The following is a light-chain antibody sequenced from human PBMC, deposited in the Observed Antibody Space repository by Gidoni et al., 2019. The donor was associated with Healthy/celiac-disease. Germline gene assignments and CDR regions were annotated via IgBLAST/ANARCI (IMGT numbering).Light chain of an antibody. CDR3: AAWDDSLSGPWV. Sequence: QSVLTQPPSASGTPGQRVTISCSGSSSNIGSTYVYWYQQLPGTAPKLLIYRNKQRPSGVPDRFSGSKSGTSAYLAISGLRSEDEADYYCAAWDDSLSGPWVFGGGTKLTVI. CDR2: RNK. J-gene: IGLJ3*02. CDR1: SSNIGSTY. V-gene: IGLV1-47*01.